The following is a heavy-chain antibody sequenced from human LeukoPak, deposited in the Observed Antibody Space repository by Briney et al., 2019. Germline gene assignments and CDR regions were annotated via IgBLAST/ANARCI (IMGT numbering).Heavy chain of an antibody. CDR2: IYHSGST. D-gene: IGHD3-22*01. Sequence: SETLSLTCTVSGGSISSGGYYWSWIRQPPGKGLEWIGYIYHSGSTYYNPSLKSRVTISVDRSKNQFSLKLSSVTAADTAVYYCARWPSDYYDSSGYPYFDYWGQGTLVSVSS. V-gene: IGHV4-30-2*01. CDR1: GGSISSGGYY. J-gene: IGHJ4*02. CDR3: ARWPSDYYDSSGYPYFDY.